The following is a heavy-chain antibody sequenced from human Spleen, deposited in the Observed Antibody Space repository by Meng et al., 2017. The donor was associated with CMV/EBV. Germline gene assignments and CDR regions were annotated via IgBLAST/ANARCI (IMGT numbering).Heavy chain of an antibody. CDR2: ISSSSSTI. D-gene: IGHD1-26*01. J-gene: IGHJ4*02. Sequence: GESLKISCAASGFNFRNAWMSWIRQAPGKGLEWVSYISSSSSTIYYADSVKGRFTISRDNAKNSLYLQMNSLRAEDTAVYYCASTYSYWGQGTLVTVSS. CDR3: ASTYSY. V-gene: IGHV3-11*04. CDR1: GFNFRNAW.